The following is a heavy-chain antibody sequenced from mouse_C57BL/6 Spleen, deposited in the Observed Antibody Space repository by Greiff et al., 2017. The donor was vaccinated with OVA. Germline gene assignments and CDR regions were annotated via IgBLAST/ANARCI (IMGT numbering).Heavy chain of an antibody. CDR3: ASITTVVAGYFDY. J-gene: IGHJ2*01. CDR2: ISDGGSYT. D-gene: IGHD1-1*01. CDR1: GFTFSSYA. V-gene: IGHV5-4*03. Sequence: EVKVVESGGGLVKPGGSLKLSCAASGFTFSSYAMSWVRQTPEKRLEWVATISDGGSYTYYPDNVQGRFTIYRDNAKNNLDLHMSHLKSEDTAMYYCASITTVVAGYFDYWGQGTTLTVSS.